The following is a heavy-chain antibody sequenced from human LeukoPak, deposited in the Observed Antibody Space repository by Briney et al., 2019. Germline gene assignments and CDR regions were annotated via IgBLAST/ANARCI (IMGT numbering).Heavy chain of an antibody. CDR3: AKYSHDSSGSYDY. CDR1: GFHFSAHG. CDR2: ISPSGDIT. D-gene: IGHD3-22*01. V-gene: IGHV3-23*01. J-gene: IGHJ4*02. Sequence: GGSLRPSCAASGFHFSAHGMNWIRQAPGKGLEWVSGISPSGDITYYADSVMSRFTISRDNRKSTVSLQMNSLRAEDTAVYYCAKYSHDSSGSYDYWVQGTLNTVSS.